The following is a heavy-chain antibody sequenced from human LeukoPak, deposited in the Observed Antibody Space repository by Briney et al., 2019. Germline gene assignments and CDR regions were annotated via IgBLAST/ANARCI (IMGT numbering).Heavy chain of an antibody. V-gene: IGHV3-21*01. CDR3: ARDPQYCSGGSCYSFDY. D-gene: IGHD2-15*01. J-gene: IGHJ4*02. CDR1: GFTFSTYR. CDR2: IISSSSYI. Sequence: PGGSLRLSCAASGFTFSTYRMNWVRQAPGKGLEWVSSIISSSSYIYYADSVKGRFTIPREHAKNSLYLQMNSLRAEDTAVYYCARDPQYCSGGSCYSFDYWGQGTLVTISS.